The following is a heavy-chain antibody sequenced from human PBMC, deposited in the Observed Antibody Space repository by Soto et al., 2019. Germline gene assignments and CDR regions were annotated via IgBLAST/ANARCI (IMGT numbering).Heavy chain of an antibody. V-gene: IGHV3-74*01. CDR3: AREGGWIQLWLQGMMTPNDAFDI. CDR2: INSDGSST. J-gene: IGHJ3*02. Sequence: GGSLRLSCAASGFTFSSYWMHWVRQAPGKGLVWVSRINSDGSSTSYADSVKGRFTISRDNAKNTLYLQMNSLRAEDTAVYYCAREGGWIQLWLQGMMTPNDAFDIWGQGTMVTVSS. D-gene: IGHD5-18*01. CDR1: GFTFSSYW.